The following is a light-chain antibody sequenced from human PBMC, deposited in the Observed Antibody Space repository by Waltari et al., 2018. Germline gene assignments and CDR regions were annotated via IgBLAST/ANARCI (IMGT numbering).Light chain of an antibody. V-gene: IGKV1-33*01. CDR2: DAS. CDR3: QQYDNLPFT. CDR1: QDIRKY. J-gene: IGKJ3*01. Sequence: DIQMTQSPSSLSASVGARVTITCQASQDIRKYLNWYQQKPGKAPKLLIYDASNLETGVSSRFSGSGSGTDFTFTISSLQPEDIATFYCQQYDNLPFTFGPGTKVDIK.